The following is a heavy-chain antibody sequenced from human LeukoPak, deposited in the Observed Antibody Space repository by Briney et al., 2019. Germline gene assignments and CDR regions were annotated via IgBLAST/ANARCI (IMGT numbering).Heavy chain of an antibody. J-gene: IGHJ5*02. CDR2: ISPSGGST. CDR3: ARDQKPGIAAAGTWWFDP. D-gene: IGHD6-13*01. Sequence: ASVKVSCKASGYTFTSYYMHWVRQAPGQGLEWMGIISPSGGSTSYAQKFQGRVTMNRDTSTSTVYMELSSLRSEDTAVYYCARDQKPGIAAAGTWWFDPWGQGTLVTVSS. CDR1: GYTFTSYY. V-gene: IGHV1-46*01.